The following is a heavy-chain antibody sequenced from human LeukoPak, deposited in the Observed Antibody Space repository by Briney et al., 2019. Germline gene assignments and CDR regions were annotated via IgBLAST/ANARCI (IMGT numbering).Heavy chain of an antibody. J-gene: IGHJ4*02. Sequence: GRSLRLSCAASGFTFSNYAMHWVRQAPGKGLEWVAVISYDGSDKYYADSVKGRFTISRDNSKNTLYLQMNSLRPEDTAVYYCARDWGRRYSSGWYGDFDYRGQGTLVTVSS. CDR2: ISYDGSDK. D-gene: IGHD6-19*01. V-gene: IGHV3-30-3*01. CDR1: GFTFSNYA. CDR3: ARDWGRRYSSGWYGDFDY.